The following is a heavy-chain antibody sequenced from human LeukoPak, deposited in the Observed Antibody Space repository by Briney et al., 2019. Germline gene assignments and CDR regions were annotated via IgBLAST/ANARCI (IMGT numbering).Heavy chain of an antibody. CDR3: TRVEKYTSSGPTDP. D-gene: IGHD6-13*01. V-gene: IGHV4-59*12. Sequence: SETLSLTCPVSGGSISSYYWSWIRQPPGKGLEWIGYIYYSGSTNYNTSLKSRVTISVDTPNNQFSLTLSSMTAADTAVYYCTRVEKYTSSGPTDPWGQGTLVTVSS. CDR2: IYYSGST. CDR1: GGSISSYY. J-gene: IGHJ5*01.